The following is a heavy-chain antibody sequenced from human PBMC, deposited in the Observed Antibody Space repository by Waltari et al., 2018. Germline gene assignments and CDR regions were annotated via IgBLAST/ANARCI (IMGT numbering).Heavy chain of an antibody. CDR1: GFTFSDHY. Sequence: EVQLVESGGGLVQPGGSLRLSCAASGFTFSDHYMDWVRQAPGKGLEWVGRTRNKANSYTTEYAASVKGRFTISRDDSKNSLYLQMNSLKTEDTAVYYCARVAYYGSGGFDYWGQGTLVTVSS. CDR2: TRNKANSYTT. D-gene: IGHD3-10*01. J-gene: IGHJ4*02. V-gene: IGHV3-72*01. CDR3: ARVAYYGSGGFDY.